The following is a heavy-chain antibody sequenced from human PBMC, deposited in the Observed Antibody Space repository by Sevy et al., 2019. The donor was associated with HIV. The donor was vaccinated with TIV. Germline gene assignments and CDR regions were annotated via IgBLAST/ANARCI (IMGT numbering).Heavy chain of an antibody. J-gene: IGHJ4*02. D-gene: IGHD2-21*02. CDR2: INHSGST. CDR1: GGSFSGYY. Sequence: SETLSLTCAVYGGSFSGYYRSWIRQPPGKGLEWIGEINHSGSTNYNPSLKSRVTISVDTSKNQFSLKLSSVTAADTAVYYCARGRNVVVTAIGYFDYWGQGTLVTVSS. V-gene: IGHV4-34*01. CDR3: ARGRNVVVTAIGYFDY.